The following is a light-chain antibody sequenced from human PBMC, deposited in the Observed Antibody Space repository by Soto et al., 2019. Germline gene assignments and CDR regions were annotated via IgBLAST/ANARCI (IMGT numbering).Light chain of an antibody. CDR2: AAS. V-gene: IGKV1-8*01. CDR1: QGIGSY. Sequence: IRMTQSPSSFSASTGDRGTITCRASQGIGSYLAWFQQKPGQAPKLLIYAASTLQSGVPSRFSGSGSGTDFTLTISCLQSEDFATYYCQQFNSYPRTFGQGTKVDIK. J-gene: IGKJ1*01. CDR3: QQFNSYPRT.